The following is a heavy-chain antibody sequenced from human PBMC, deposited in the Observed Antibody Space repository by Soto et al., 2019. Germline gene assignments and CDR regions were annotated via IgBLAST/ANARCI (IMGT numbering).Heavy chain of an antibody. J-gene: IGHJ4*02. Sequence: ESGGGLVKPGGSLRLSCAASGFTFSSYSMNWVRQAPGKGLEWVSSISSSSSYIYYADSVKGRFTISRDNAKNSLYLQMNSLRAEDTAVYYCARDRRRQGYFDYWGQGTLVTVSS. CDR3: ARDRRRQGYFDY. D-gene: IGHD6-25*01. CDR1: GFTFSSYS. V-gene: IGHV3-21*01. CDR2: ISSSSSYI.